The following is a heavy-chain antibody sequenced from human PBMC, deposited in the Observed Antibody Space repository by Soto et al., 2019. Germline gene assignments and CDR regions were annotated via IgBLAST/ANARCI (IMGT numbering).Heavy chain of an antibody. CDR3: ARGRITIFGVVPYPYYFDY. CDR2: IYYSGST. V-gene: IGHV4-31*03. CDR1: GGSISSGGYY. Sequence: SETLSLTCTVSGGSISSGGYYWSWIRQHPGKGLEWIGYIYYSGSTYYNPSLKSRVTISVDTSKNQFSLKLSSVTAADTAVYYCARGRITIFGVVPYPYYFDYWGQGTLVTVSS. J-gene: IGHJ4*02. D-gene: IGHD3-3*01.